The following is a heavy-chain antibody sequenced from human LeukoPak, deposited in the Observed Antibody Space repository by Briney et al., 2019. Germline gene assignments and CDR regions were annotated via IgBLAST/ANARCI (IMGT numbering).Heavy chain of an antibody. Sequence: PGRSLRLSCAASGFTFSTYGMHWVRQAPGKGLEWVAVISYDGSIGYYADSVKGRFTISRDNSRNTLYLQMNSLRAEDTAVYYCAKSPVTTGLDFWGQGTLVTVSS. CDR1: GFTFSTYG. CDR2: ISYDGSIG. D-gene: IGHD1/OR15-1a*01. V-gene: IGHV3-30*18. J-gene: IGHJ4*02. CDR3: AKSPVTTGLDF.